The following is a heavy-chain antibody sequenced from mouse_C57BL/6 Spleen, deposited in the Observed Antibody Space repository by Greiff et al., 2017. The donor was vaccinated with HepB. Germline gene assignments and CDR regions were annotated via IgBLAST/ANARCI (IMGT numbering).Heavy chain of an antibody. CDR1: GYTFTSYT. CDR2: INPSSGYT. D-gene: IGHD1-1*01. Sequence: VQLQQSGAELARPGASVKMSCKASGYTFTSYTMHWVKQRPGQGLEWIGYINPSSGYTKYNQKFKDKATLTADKSSSTAYMQLSSLTSEDSAVYYCAVGAITTVVDRPLYAMDYWGQGTSVTVSS. CDR3: AVGAITTVVDRPLYAMDY. J-gene: IGHJ4*01. V-gene: IGHV1-4*01.